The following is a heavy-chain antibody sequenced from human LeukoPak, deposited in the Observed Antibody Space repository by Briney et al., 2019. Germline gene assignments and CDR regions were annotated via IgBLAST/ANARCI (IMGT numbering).Heavy chain of an antibody. CDR2: IYDSGRT. D-gene: IGHD3-22*01. CDR3: ARDQSYDSSGYFDY. Sequence: SETLSLTCAVYGGSFSGYYWSWIRQPPGKGLEWIGYIYDSGRTNYNPSLKSRVTISVDTSKNQFSLKLGSVTAADTAVYYCARDQSYDSSGYFDYWGQGTLVTVSS. CDR1: GGSFSGYY. J-gene: IGHJ4*02. V-gene: IGHV4-59*01.